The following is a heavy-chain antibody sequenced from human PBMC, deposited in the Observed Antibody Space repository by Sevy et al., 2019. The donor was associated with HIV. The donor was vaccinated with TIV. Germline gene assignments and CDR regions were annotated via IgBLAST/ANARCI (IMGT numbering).Heavy chain of an antibody. D-gene: IGHD5-18*01. CDR3: VRLVTAVVYYFDY. J-gene: IGHJ4*02. CDR1: GYSISSGYY. Sequence: SETLCLTCTVSGYSISSGYYWGWIRQSPGKGLEWIGSFYLGGSTYYNPSLKSRVTISPDSSKNQFSLKLNSVTAADTAVYFCVRLVTAVVYYFDYWGQGTLVTVSS. V-gene: IGHV4-38-2*02. CDR2: FYLGGST.